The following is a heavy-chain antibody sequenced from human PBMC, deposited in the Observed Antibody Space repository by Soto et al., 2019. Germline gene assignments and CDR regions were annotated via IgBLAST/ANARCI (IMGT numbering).Heavy chain of an antibody. J-gene: IGHJ4*02. CDR2: IIPIFGTA. D-gene: IGHD2-21*02. CDR1: GGTFSSYA. V-gene: IGHV1-69*13. Sequence: SVKVSCKASGGTFSSYAISWVRQAPGQGLEWMGGIIPIFGTANYAQKFQGRVTITADESTSTACMELSSLRSEDTAVYYCARALVNCGGDCYTFDYWGQGTLVTVSS. CDR3: ARALVNCGGDCYTFDY.